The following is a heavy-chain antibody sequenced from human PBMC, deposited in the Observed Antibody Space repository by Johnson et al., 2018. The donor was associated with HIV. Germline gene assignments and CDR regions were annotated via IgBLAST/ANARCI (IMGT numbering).Heavy chain of an antibody. J-gene: IGHJ3*02. Sequence: VQLVESGGGVVRPGGSLRLSCAASGFSFDDYGMSWVRQAPGKGLEWVSGIYWNGGSIGYADSVKGRFTISRDNAKNSLYLQRNSLRAEDTALFFCAKGTGDKGTIPEDAFDIWGQGTKVTVSS. CDR1: GFSFDDYG. CDR3: AKGTGDKGTIPEDAFDI. CDR2: IYWNGGSI. V-gene: IGHV3-20*04. D-gene: IGHD7-27*01.